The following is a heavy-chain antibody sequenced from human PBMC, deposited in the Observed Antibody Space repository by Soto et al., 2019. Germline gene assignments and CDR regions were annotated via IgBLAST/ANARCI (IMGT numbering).Heavy chain of an antibody. V-gene: IGHV3-9*01. Sequence: EVQLVESGGDLVQPGGSLRLSCAASGFTFGDHAMHWVRQVPGRGLGWVSGISWDSGTIDYGDSVKGRFTISRDNVTNDLYLHMNSLRPEDTAFYFRAKDYGGGWSAPRRGSYAYYGMDVWGQGTTVTVSS. CDR2: ISWDSGTI. CDR1: GFTFGDHA. CDR3: AKDYGGGWSAPRRGSYAYYGMDV. D-gene: IGHD3-3*01. J-gene: IGHJ6*02.